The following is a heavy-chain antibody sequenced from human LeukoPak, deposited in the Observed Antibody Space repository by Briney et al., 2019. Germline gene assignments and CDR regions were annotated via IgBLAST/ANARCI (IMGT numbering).Heavy chain of an antibody. J-gene: IGHJ6*02. CDR3: ARGFPYADLTERYYYLMDV. D-gene: IGHD4-17*01. CDR2: ISYDGSNK. V-gene: IGHV3-30-3*01. Sequence: GGSLRLSCAASGFTFSTYTMHWVRQAPGKGLEWVAVISYDGSNKYYADSVKARFTISRDNFKNTLSLQVNSLRVEDTAVYFCARGFPYADLTERYYYLMDVWGQGTTVTVSS. CDR1: GFTFSTYT.